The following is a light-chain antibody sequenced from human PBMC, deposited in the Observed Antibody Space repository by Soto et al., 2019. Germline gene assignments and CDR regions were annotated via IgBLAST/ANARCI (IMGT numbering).Light chain of an antibody. V-gene: IGKV3-11*01. J-gene: IGKJ3*01. CDR2: DAS. CDR1: QSVSSY. Sequence: EIVLTQSPATLSLSPGERATLSCRASQSVSSYLAWYQQKPGQAPRLLIYDASNRATGIAARFSGSGSGTYFTLTISSLEPEDFAVYYCQQRSNWPPIFTFGPGTKVDIK. CDR3: QQRSNWPPIFT.